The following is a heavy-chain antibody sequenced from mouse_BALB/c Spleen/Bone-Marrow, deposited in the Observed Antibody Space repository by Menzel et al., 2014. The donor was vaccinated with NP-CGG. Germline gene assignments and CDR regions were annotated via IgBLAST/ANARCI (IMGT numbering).Heavy chain of an antibody. D-gene: IGHD1-2*01. CDR2: IYPGDGDT. CDR1: GYTFTSYW. V-gene: IGHV1-87*01. Sequence: QVQLKQSGAELARPGASVKLSCKAPGYTFTSYWMQWVKQRPGQGPEWIGAIYPGDGDTRYTQKFKGKATLTADKSSCTAYMQLSSLASEDSAVYYCARRDYGIRENYYAMDYWGQGTSVTVSS. J-gene: IGHJ4*01. CDR3: ARRDYGIRENYYAMDY.